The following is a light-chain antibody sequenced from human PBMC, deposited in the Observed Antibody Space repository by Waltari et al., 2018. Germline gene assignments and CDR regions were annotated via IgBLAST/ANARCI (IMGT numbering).Light chain of an antibody. J-gene: IGKJ3*01. V-gene: IGKV1-5*03. Sequence: DTQMTQSPSTLSASVGDRVTITCRASQSISIWLAWYQQRPGKAPQLLIYKAPSLESGVPSRFRGSGSGTEFTLTISSLQPDDFATYYCQHYNTYPFTFGPGTKVDIK. CDR1: QSISIW. CDR2: KAP. CDR3: QHYNTYPFT.